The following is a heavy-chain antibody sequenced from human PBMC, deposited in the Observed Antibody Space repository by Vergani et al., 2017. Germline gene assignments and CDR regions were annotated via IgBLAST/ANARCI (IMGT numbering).Heavy chain of an antibody. Sequence: QVQLVQSGAEVKKPGSSVKVSCKTSGGTFSSYTIRWVRLAPGQGLEWMGRIIPVLGIANYAQKYQGRVTITANKSTSTAYMQLSSLRSEDTAVYYCASLKYKASQNLDYWGQGTLVTVSS. CDR1: GGTFSSYT. D-gene: IGHD1-14*01. CDR3: ASLKYKASQNLDY. J-gene: IGHJ4*02. CDR2: IIPVLGIA. V-gene: IGHV1-69*02.